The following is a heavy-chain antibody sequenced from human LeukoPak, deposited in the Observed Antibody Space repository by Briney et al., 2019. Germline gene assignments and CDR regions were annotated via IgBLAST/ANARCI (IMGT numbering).Heavy chain of an antibody. Sequence: SETLSLTCTVSGGSISSYYWSWIRQPPGKGLEWIGYIFYSGSTNYNPSLKSRVTISVDTSKNQFSLKLSSVTAADTAVYYCARDALVGDYGDYWGQGTLVTVSS. CDR1: GGSISSYY. CDR3: ARDALVGDYGDY. CDR2: IFYSGST. D-gene: IGHD1-26*01. J-gene: IGHJ4*02. V-gene: IGHV4-59*01.